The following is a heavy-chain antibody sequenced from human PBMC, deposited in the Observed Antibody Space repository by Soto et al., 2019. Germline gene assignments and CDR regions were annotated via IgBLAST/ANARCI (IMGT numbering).Heavy chain of an antibody. CDR2: IWYDGSNK. J-gene: IGHJ4*02. V-gene: IGHV3-33*01. D-gene: IGHD3-16*02. Sequence: AASGFTFSSYGMHWVRQAPGKGLEWVAVIWYDGSNKYYADSVKGRFTISRDNSKNTLYLQMNSLRAEDTAVYYCARDQAGLHLGELSYYFDYWGQGTLVTVSS. CDR3: ARDQAGLHLGELSYYFDY. CDR1: GFTFSSYG.